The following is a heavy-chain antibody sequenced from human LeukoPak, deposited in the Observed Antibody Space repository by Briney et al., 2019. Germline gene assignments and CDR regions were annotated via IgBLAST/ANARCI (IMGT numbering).Heavy chain of an antibody. CDR2: IYTSGST. Sequence: SQTLSLTCTVSGGSISSGSYHRSWLRQPAGTGLEWIGRIYTSGSTNYNPSLKSRVTISVDTSKNQFSLKLSSVTAADTAVYYCARGGVVQYSSGQGIPFDYWGQGTLVTVSS. D-gene: IGHD6-19*01. V-gene: IGHV4-61*02. CDR3: ARGGVVQYSSGQGIPFDY. CDR1: GGSISSGSYH. J-gene: IGHJ4*02.